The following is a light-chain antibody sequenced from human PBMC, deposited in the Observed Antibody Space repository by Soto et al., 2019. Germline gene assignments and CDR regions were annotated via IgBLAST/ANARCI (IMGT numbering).Light chain of an antibody. V-gene: IGKV3-11*01. J-gene: IGKJ1*01. Sequence: EIVLTQSPATLSLSPGERATLSCRASQSVSSYLAWYQHKPGQAPRLLIYDASNRATGIPARFSGSGSGTDFTLTISSLEPEDFAVYYCQQRSNWLRTFGQGTKVDSK. CDR1: QSVSSY. CDR2: DAS. CDR3: QQRSNWLRT.